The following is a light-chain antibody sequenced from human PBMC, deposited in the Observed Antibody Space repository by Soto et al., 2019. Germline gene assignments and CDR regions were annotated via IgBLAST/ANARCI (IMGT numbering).Light chain of an antibody. CDR3: TSYVGSDIWV. CDR2: EVS. V-gene: IGLV2-8*01. Sequence: QSALTQPPSASGSPGQSVTISCTGTSSDIGAYNYVSWYQQYPGKAPTLMIYEVSKRPSGVPDRFSGSKSGNKASMTVSGLQAEDEADYYCTSYVGSDIWVFGGGTKLTVL. J-gene: IGLJ3*02. CDR1: SSDIGAYNY.